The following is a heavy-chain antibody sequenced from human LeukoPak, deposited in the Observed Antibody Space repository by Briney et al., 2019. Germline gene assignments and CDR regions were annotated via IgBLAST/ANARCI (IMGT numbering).Heavy chain of an antibody. CDR1: GGSIRSSSYY. D-gene: IGHD5-12*01. CDR3: ARLVGYSGYDYRPYYYYYYMDV. V-gene: IGHV4-39*07. Sequence: SETLSLTCTVSGGSIRSSSYYWSWIRQPPGKGLEWIGEINHSGSTNYNPSLKSRVTISVDTTKNQFSLKLSSVTAADTAVYYCARLVGYSGYDYRPYYYYYYMDVWGKGTTVTVSS. J-gene: IGHJ6*03. CDR2: INHSGST.